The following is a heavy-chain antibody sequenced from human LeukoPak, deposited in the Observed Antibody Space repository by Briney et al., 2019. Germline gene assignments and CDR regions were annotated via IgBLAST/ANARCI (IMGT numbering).Heavy chain of an antibody. CDR3: ARGAVVTHYYYYYMDV. Sequence: ASVTVSCKASGYTFTSYDINWVRQAPGQGLEWMGWMNPNSGNTGYAQKFQGRVTITRNTSISTAYMELSSLRSEDTAVYYCARGAVVTHYYYYYMDVWGKGTTVTVSS. J-gene: IGHJ6*03. CDR1: GYTFTSYD. CDR2: MNPNSGNT. D-gene: IGHD4-23*01. V-gene: IGHV1-8*03.